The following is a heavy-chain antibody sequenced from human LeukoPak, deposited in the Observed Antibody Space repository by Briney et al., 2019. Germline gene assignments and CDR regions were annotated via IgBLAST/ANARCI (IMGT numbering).Heavy chain of an antibody. D-gene: IGHD2-2*01. CDR3: ARLGVCSSTSCYPCYYYYMDV. V-gene: IGHV1-8*03. Sequence: ASVKVSCKASGYTFTSNDINWVRQAPGQGPEWMGWINPNSGDSGFAQKFRGRVTITRDTSISTAYMELSRLRSDDTAVYYCARLGVCSSTSCYPCYYYYMDVWAEGPRSPSP. CDR1: GYTFTSND. J-gene: IGHJ6*03. CDR2: INPNSGDS.